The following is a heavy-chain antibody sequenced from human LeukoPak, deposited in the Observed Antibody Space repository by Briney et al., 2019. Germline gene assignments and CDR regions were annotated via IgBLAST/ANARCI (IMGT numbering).Heavy chain of an antibody. V-gene: IGHV1-8*01. J-gene: IGHJ5*02. D-gene: IGHD1-26*01. CDR3: AREELSQWERWFDP. CDR2: MNPNSGNT. CDR1: GYTFTSYD. Sequence: GASVKVSCKASGYTFTSYDINWVRQATGQGLEWMGWMNPNSGNTGYAQKFQGRVTMTTDTSTSTAYMELRSLRSDDTAVYYCAREELSQWERWFDPWGQGTLVTVSS.